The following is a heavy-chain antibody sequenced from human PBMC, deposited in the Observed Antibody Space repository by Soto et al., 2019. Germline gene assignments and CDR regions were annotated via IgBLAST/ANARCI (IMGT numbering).Heavy chain of an antibody. V-gene: IGHV4-4*07. J-gene: IGHJ4*02. CDR1: GGSINTFY. CDR3: ARGRRQLAL. Sequence: SETLSLTCTVSGGSINTFYWSWVRQPAGKGLEWIGRIFSSGSTSFNPSLESRVAISVDTSKNQFSLNLSSVTAADTAVYYCARGRRQLALWGQGTLVTVSS. D-gene: IGHD6-13*01. CDR2: IFSSGST.